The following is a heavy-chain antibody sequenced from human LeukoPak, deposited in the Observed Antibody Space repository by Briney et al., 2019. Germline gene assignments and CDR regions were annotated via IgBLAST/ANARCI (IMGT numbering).Heavy chain of an antibody. D-gene: IGHD3-10*01. CDR1: GFTFSAYS. V-gene: IGHV3-48*04. Sequence: GGSLRLSCAASGFTFSAYSMNWFRQTPGKGLEWVSYISIDSHSMHYADSVKGRFTISRDTAKNSLYLQMNSLRAEDTAVYYCAREPNYYGSGNDYWGQGTLVTVSS. J-gene: IGHJ4*02. CDR3: AREPNYYGSGNDY. CDR2: ISIDSHSM.